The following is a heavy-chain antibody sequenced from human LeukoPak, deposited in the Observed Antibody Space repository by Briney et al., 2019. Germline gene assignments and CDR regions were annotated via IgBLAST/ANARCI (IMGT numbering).Heavy chain of an antibody. CDR2: MNPNSGNT. J-gene: IGHJ5*02. V-gene: IGHV1-8*01. Sequence: ASVKVSCKASGYTFTSYDINWVRQATGQGLEWMGWMNPNSGNTGYAQKFQGRVTMTRNISISTAYMELSSLRSEDTAVYYCARAIKSSGSTRRPRAPSYWFDPWGQGTLVTVSS. CDR3: ARAIKSSGSTRRPRAPSYWFDP. CDR1: GYTFTSYD. D-gene: IGHD3-22*01.